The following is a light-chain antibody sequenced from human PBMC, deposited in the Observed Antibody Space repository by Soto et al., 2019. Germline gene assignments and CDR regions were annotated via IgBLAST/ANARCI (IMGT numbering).Light chain of an antibody. CDR2: DVT. Sequence: QSALTQPRSVSGSPGQSVTISCTGTSSDVGGYNYVSWYQQHPGKAPKLMIYDVTKRPSGVPDSFSGSKSGNTASLTISGLQAEDEADYYCCSYAGSYTFDVFGTGTKLTVL. CDR1: SSDVGGYNY. J-gene: IGLJ1*01. CDR3: CSYAGSYTFDV. V-gene: IGLV2-11*01.